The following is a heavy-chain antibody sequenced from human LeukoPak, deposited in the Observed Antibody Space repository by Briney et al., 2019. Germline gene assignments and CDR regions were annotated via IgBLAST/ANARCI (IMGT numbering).Heavy chain of an antibody. CDR3: AEGGSSSWPDAFDI. Sequence: ASVKVSCKASGYTFTSYDINWVRQATGQGLEWMGWMNPNSGNTGYAQKFQGRVTMTRNTSISTAYMELSSLRSEDTAVYYCAEGGSSSWPDAFDIWGQGTMVTVSS. V-gene: IGHV1-8*01. CDR1: GYTFTSYD. J-gene: IGHJ3*02. CDR2: MNPNSGNT. D-gene: IGHD6-13*01.